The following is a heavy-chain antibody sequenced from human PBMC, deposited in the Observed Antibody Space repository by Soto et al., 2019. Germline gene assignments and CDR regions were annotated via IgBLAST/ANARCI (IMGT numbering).Heavy chain of an antibody. CDR1: GYRSTSYG. Sequence: QVQLVQSGTEVKKPGASVQVSCKASGYRSTSYGISWVRQAPGQGLEWMGWISANNGKTNYAQKLQGRFTMTTDTSTNTAYMELRSLRSDDTPVYYCASDKQGELLGFDPWGQGTLVTVSS. CDR3: ASDKQGELLGFDP. V-gene: IGHV1-18*01. J-gene: IGHJ5*02. D-gene: IGHD1-26*01. CDR2: ISANNGKT.